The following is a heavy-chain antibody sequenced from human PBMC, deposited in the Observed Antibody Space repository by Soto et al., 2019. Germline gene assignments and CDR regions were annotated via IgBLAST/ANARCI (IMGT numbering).Heavy chain of an antibody. D-gene: IGHD3-16*01. CDR2: ISAYNGNT. Sequence: ASVKVSCQASGYTFTSYGISWVRQAPGQGLEWMGWISAYNGNTNYAQKLQGRVTMTTDTSTSTAYMELRSLRSDDTAVYYCAREGGTFGGVKNWYFDLWGRGTLVTVSS. J-gene: IGHJ2*01. CDR1: GYTFTSYG. V-gene: IGHV1-18*01. CDR3: AREGGTFGGVKNWYFDL.